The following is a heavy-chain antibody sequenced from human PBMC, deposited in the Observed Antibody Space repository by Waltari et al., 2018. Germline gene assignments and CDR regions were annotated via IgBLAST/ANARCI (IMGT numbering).Heavy chain of an antibody. Sequence: QVQLVQSGAEVKKPGASVTVSCKASGYTFTSYYMHWVRQAPGQGLEWMGISNPSGGSTSYAQKFQGRVTITRDTSTSTVYIVLSSLRSEDTAVYYCARVGTTVVTPGDYWGQGTLVTVSS. D-gene: IGHD4-17*01. J-gene: IGHJ4*02. V-gene: IGHV1-46*01. CDR1: GYTFTSYY. CDR2: SNPSGGST. CDR3: ARVGTTVVTPGDY.